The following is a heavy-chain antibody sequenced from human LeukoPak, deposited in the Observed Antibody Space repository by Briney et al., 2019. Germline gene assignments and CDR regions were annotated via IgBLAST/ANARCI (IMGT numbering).Heavy chain of an antibody. Sequence: GASVKVSCKASGYTFTSYYMHWVRQAPGQGLEWMGWINPNSGGTNYAQKFQGRVTMTRDTSISTAYMELSRLRSDDTAVYYCATDRQASSSWYWGGRSNWFDPWGQGTLVTVSS. D-gene: IGHD6-13*01. CDR3: ATDRQASSSWYWGGRSNWFDP. CDR2: INPNSGGT. CDR1: GYTFTSYY. V-gene: IGHV1-2*02. J-gene: IGHJ5*02.